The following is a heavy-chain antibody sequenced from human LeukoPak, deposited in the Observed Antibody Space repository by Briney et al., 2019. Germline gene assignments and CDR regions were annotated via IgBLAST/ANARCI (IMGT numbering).Heavy chain of an antibody. D-gene: IGHD1-26*01. J-gene: IGHJ5*02. V-gene: IGHV4-30-2*01. Sequence: SETLSLTCTVSGGSISSGGYYWSWIRQPPGKGLEWIGYIYHSGSTYYNPSLKSRVTISVDRSKNQFSLKLSSVTAADTAVYYCARQRGGSYQVRWFDPWGQGTLVTVSS. CDR1: GGSISSGGYY. CDR2: IYHSGST. CDR3: ARQRGGSYQVRWFDP.